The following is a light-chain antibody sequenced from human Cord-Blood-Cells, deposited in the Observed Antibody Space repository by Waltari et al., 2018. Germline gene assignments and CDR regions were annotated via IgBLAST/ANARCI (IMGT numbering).Light chain of an antibody. J-gene: IGKJ1*01. Sequence: DIQMTQSPSTLSASVGDRVTITCRDSQSISSWLAWYQQKPGKAPKLLIYKASILESGVPSRFSCSGSGTEFTLTISSLQPDDFATYYCQQYNSYSTFGQGTKVEIK. CDR2: KAS. CDR1: QSISSW. CDR3: QQYNSYST. V-gene: IGKV1-5*03.